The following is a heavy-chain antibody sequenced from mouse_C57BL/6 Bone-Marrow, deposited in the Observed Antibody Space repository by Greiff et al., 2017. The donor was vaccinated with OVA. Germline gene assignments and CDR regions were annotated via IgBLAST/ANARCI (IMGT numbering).Heavy chain of an antibody. V-gene: IGHV14-2*01. D-gene: IGHD2-5*01. J-gene: IGHJ1*03. CDR1: GFNIKDYY. Sequence: VQLQQSGAELVKPGASVKLSCTASGFNIKDYYMHWVKQRTEQGLEWIGRIDPEDGETKYAPKFQGKATITADTSSSTAYMQFSSLTSEDSAIYYCAIYSNYHYWYFDVWGTGTTVTVSS. CDR2: IDPEDGET. CDR3: AIYSNYHYWYFDV.